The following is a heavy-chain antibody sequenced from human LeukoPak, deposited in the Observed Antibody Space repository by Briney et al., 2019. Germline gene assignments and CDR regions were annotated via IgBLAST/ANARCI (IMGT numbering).Heavy chain of an antibody. V-gene: IGHV1-18*01. CDR1: GYTFTKYG. CDR2: ISSYNGNT. CDR3: ARGGGYNDY. Sequence: APVKVSCKASGYTFTKYGITWVRQAPGQGLEWMGWISSYNGNTDYAQKLQGRVTMTTDTSTTTAYMELRSLISDDTAVYFCARGGGYNDYWGQGTLVTVSS. D-gene: IGHD5-24*01. J-gene: IGHJ4*02.